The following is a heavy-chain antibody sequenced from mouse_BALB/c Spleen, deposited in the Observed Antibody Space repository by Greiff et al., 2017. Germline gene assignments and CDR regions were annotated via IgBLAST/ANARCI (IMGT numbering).Heavy chain of an antibody. CDR1: GYTFTSYY. J-gene: IGHJ1*01. Sequence: VKLQESGPELVKPGASVRISCKASGYTFTSYYIHWVKQRPGQGLEWIGWIYPGNVNTKYNEKFKGKATLTADKSSSTAYMQLSSLTSEDSAVYFCARYNYLPYFDVWGAGTTVTVSS. V-gene: IGHV1S56*01. D-gene: IGHD2-4*01. CDR3: ARYNYLPYFDV. CDR2: IYPGNVNT.